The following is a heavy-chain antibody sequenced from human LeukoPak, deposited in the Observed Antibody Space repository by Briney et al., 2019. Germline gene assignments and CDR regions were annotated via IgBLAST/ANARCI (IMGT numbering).Heavy chain of an antibody. CDR2: ISSSSSYI. CDR3: ARDNDFWSGYFPPFGY. Sequence: GSLRLSCAASGFTFSSYSMNWVRQAPGKGLEWVSSISSSSSYIYYADSVKGRFTISRDNAKNSLYLQMNSLRAEDTAVHYCARDNDFWSGYFPPFGYWGQGTLVTVSS. CDR1: GFTFSSYS. D-gene: IGHD3-3*01. J-gene: IGHJ4*02. V-gene: IGHV3-21*01.